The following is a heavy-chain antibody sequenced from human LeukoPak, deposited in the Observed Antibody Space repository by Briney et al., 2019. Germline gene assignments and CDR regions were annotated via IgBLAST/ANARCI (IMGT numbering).Heavy chain of an antibody. CDR2: IIPIFGTA. J-gene: IGHJ4*02. V-gene: IGHV1-69*13. CDR3: ASSGWYREGDY. D-gene: IGHD6-19*01. CDR1: GGTFSSYA. Sequence: SVKVSCKASGGTFSSYAISWVRQAPGQGLEWMGGIIPIFGTANYAQKFQGRVTITADESTSTAYMELSSLRSDDTAVYYCASSGWYREGDYWGQGTLVTVSS.